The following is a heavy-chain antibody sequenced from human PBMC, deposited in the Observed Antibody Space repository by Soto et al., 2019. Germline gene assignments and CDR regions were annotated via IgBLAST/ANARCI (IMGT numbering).Heavy chain of an antibody. CDR1: GGSISSYY. CDR2: IYYTGSI. Sequence: NPSETLSLTCTVSGGSISSYYWSWIRQPPGKGLEWIGYIYYTGSISYNPSLQSRITMSVDTSKNLFSLNLSSVTAADTAVYFCVREDDGGDRDYYGLDVWGQGTMVTVSS. V-gene: IGHV4-59*12. J-gene: IGHJ6*02. D-gene: IGHD2-21*02. CDR3: VREDDGGDRDYYGLDV.